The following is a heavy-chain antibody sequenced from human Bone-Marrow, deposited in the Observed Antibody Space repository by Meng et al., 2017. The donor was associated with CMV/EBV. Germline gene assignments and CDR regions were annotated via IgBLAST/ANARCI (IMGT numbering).Heavy chain of an antibody. Sequence: SETLSLTCAVYGGSFSGYYWSWIRQPPGKGLEWIGEINHSGSTNYNPSLKSRVTISVDTSKNQFSLKLSSVTAADTAVYYCARDRYYYYGMDVWGQGTTVTVSS. J-gene: IGHJ6*02. CDR2: INHSGST. V-gene: IGHV4-34*01. CDR1: GGSFSGYY. CDR3: ARDRYYYYGMDV.